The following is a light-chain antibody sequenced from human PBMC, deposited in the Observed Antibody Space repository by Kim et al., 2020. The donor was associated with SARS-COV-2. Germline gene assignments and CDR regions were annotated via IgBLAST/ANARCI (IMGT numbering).Light chain of an antibody. V-gene: IGLV7-46*01. CDR2: DTG. CDR3: LLSYSDSRV. CDR1: TGAVTSGHF. J-gene: IGLJ2*01. Sequence: PGGTVTLTCDSSTGAVTSGHFPYWFQRKPGQAPRTLIYDTGYRHSWTPARFSGSLLGGKAALTLSAAQAEDEADYYCLLSYSDSRVFGGGTQLTVL.